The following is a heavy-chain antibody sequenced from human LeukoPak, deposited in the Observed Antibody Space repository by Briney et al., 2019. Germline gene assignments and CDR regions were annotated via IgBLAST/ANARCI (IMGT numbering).Heavy chain of an antibody. D-gene: IGHD3-22*01. CDR1: GFTFSSYA. CDR3: AKDVIKGTYYYDRIHHGDAFDI. J-gene: IGHJ3*02. V-gene: IGHV3-23*01. CDR2: ISGSGGST. Sequence: QPGGSLRLSCAASGFTFSSYAMSWVRQAPGKGLEWVSVISGSGGSTYYADSVKGRFTISRDNSKNTLYLQMNSLRAEDTAVYYCAKDVIKGTYYYDRIHHGDAFDIWGQGTMVTVSS.